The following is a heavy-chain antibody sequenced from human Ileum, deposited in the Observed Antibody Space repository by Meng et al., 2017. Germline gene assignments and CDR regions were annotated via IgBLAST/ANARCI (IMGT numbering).Heavy chain of an antibody. V-gene: IGHV4-34*01. J-gene: IGHJ4*02. Sequence: QWGAGLLKPSETLSLTCAVSGWSFSWYYWTWIRQSPGKGLEWIGEINRGGNTNYNPSLKSRITMSVDTSKNQFFLNLTSVTPADTAVYYCARAWSSSWSFLDFWGQGGLVTVSS. CDR1: GWSFSWYY. CDR3: ARAWSSSWSFLDF. D-gene: IGHD6-13*01. CDR2: INRGGNT.